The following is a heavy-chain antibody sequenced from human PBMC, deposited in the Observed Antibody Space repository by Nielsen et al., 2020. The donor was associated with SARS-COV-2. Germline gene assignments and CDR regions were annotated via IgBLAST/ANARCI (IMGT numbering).Heavy chain of an antibody. J-gene: IGHJ6*02. V-gene: IGHV1-69*13. CDR2: IVPLFGSK. CDR1: GGTLRGYA. CDR3: ARDLTVTTGVDYYYGMDV. Sequence: SVKVSCKASGGTLRGYAINWVRQAPGQGLEWMGGIVPLFGSKHYAQKFQGRVTITADESTSTAHMELSSLRSEDTAVYYCARDLTVTTGVDYYYGMDVWGQGTTVTVSS. D-gene: IGHD4-17*01.